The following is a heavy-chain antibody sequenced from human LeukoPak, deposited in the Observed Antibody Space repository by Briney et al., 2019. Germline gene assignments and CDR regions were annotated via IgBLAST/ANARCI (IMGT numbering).Heavy chain of an antibody. CDR1: GYTFTSYG. V-gene: IGHV1-2*02. CDR3: ARDAEYYYYGMDV. J-gene: IGHJ6*02. CDR2: INPNSGGT. Sequence: ASVKVSCKASGYTFTSYGISWVRQAPGQGLEWMGWINPNSGGTNYAQKFQGRVTMTRDTSISTAYMELSRLRSDDTAVYYCARDAEYYYYGMDVWGQGTTVTVSS.